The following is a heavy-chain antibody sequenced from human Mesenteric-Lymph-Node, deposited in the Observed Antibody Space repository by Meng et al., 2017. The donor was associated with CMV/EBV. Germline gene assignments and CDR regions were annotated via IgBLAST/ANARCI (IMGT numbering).Heavy chain of an antibody. CDR2: INSDGSST. Sequence: FTFSSCWMHWVRQVPGKGLVWVSRINSDGSSTSYADSVKGRFTISRDNAKNTLYLQMNSLRAEDTAVYYCARVTIAAADSNAEYFQHWGQGTLVTVSS. CDR1: FTFSSCW. CDR3: ARVTIAAADSNAEYFQH. J-gene: IGHJ1*01. D-gene: IGHD6-13*01. V-gene: IGHV3-74*01.